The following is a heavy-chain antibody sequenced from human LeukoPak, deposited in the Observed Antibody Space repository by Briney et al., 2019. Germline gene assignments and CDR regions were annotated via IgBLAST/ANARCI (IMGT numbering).Heavy chain of an antibody. CDR1: GYTFTSYG. CDR2: ISAYNGNT. CDR3: ARDQLSVAGDNWFDP. D-gene: IGHD6-19*01. V-gene: IGHV1-18*01. J-gene: IGHJ5*02. Sequence: ASVKVSCKASGYTFTSYGISWVRQAPGQGLEWMGWISAYNGNTNYVQKLQGRVTMTTDTSTSTAYMELRSLRSDDTAVYYCARDQLSVAGDNWFDPWGQGTLVTVSS.